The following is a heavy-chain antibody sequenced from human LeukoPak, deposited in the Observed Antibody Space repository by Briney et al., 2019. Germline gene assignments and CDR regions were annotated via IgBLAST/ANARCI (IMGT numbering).Heavy chain of an antibody. CDR3: ARLGYYGSGSEPGDDNAFDI. D-gene: IGHD3-10*01. J-gene: IGHJ3*02. CDR2: IIPIFGTA. CDR1: GGTFSSYA. Sequence: GASVKVSCKASGGTFSSYAISWVRQAPGQGLEWMGGIIPIFGTANYAQKFQGRVTITADESTSTAYMELSSLRSEDTAVYYCARLGYYGSGSEPGDDNAFDIWGQGIMVTVSS. V-gene: IGHV1-69*13.